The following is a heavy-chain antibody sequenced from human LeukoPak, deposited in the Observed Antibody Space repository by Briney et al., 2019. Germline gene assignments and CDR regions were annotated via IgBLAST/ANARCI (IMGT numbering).Heavy chain of an antibody. CDR2: IDPSDSYT. V-gene: IGHV5-10-1*01. D-gene: IGHD6-13*01. Sequence: GESLKISCKGAGYSFTSYWISWVRQMPGKGLEWMGRIDPSDSYTNYSPSFQGHVTISADKSISTAYLQWSSPKASDTAMYYCARGAAAADFDYWGQGTLVTVSS. CDR3: ARGAAAADFDY. J-gene: IGHJ4*02. CDR1: GYSFTSYW.